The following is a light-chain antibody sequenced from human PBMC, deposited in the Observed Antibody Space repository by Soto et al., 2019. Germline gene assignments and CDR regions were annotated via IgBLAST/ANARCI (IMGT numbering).Light chain of an antibody. CDR1: QSISSY. CDR3: QQSYSTPRT. J-gene: IGKJ1*01. Sequence: DLQMTQSPSSLSASVGDRVTITCRASQSISSYLNWYQQKPGKTTKLLIYAASSLQSGVTSRFSVSGSGTDFTRTISSLQPEDFATYYCQQSYSTPRTFGQGTKVEIK. CDR2: AAS. V-gene: IGKV1-39*01.